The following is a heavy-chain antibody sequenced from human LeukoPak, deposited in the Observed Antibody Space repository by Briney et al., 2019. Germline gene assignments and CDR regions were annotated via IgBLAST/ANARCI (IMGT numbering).Heavy chain of an antibody. D-gene: IGHD4-23*01. CDR2: INPNSGGT. Sequence: ASVKVSCKASGYTFTGYYMHWVRQAPGQGLEWMGWINPNSGGTNYAQKFQGRVTMTRDTSISTAYMELSRLRSEDTAVYYCARDGNYGGNSFFLYWGQGTLVTVSS. V-gene: IGHV1-2*02. J-gene: IGHJ4*02. CDR1: GYTFTGYY. CDR3: ARDGNYGGNSFFLY.